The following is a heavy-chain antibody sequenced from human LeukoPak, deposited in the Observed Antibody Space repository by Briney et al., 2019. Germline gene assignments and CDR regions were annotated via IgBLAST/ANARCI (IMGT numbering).Heavy chain of an antibody. Sequence: QPGGSLRLSCAASGFTFSSYAMSWVRQAPGKGLEWVSAISGGGGSTYYADSVKGRFTISRDNSKNTLYLQMNSLRAEDTAVYYCAKVRGASISHELGPFDLGNYWGQGTLVTVSS. V-gene: IGHV3-23*01. J-gene: IGHJ4*02. CDR2: ISGGGGST. D-gene: IGHD7-27*01. CDR1: GFTFSSYA. CDR3: AKVRGASISHELGPFDLGNY.